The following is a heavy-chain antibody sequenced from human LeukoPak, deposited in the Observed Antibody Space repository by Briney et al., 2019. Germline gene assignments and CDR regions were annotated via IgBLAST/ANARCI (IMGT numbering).Heavy chain of an antibody. Sequence: GGSLRLSRVASGFTFRGSALHWVRPASGKGRECVGRIRSKANSYATAYAASVKGRFNISRYHSKNTLYLQMNSLKTEDTAVYYCITDYYDYVWGSYRPDYWGQGTLVTVSS. D-gene: IGHD3-16*02. V-gene: IGHV3-73*01. CDR3: ITDYYDYVWGSYRPDY. CDR2: IRSKANSYAT. J-gene: IGHJ4*02. CDR1: GFTFRGSA.